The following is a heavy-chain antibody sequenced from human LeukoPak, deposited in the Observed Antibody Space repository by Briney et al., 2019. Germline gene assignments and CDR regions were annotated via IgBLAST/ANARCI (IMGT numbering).Heavy chain of an antibody. D-gene: IGHD3-10*01. J-gene: IGHJ4*02. Sequence: PSETLSLTCAVYGGSFSGYYWSWIRQPPGKGLEWIGEINHSGSTNYNPSLKSRVTISVDTSKNQFSLKLSSVTAADTAVYYCARGRYITKWGQGTLVTVSS. V-gene: IGHV4-34*01. CDR1: GGSFSGYY. CDR2: INHSGST. CDR3: ARGRYITK.